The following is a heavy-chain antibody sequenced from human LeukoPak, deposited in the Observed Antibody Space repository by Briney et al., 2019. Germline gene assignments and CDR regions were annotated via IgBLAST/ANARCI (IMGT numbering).Heavy chain of an antibody. CDR2: IGSSGDTI. J-gene: IGHJ4*02. CDR1: GFTFNIYA. Sequence: GGSLRLSCAASGFTFNIYAMNWVRQAPGKGLEWVSAIGSSGDTIYYADSVKGRFTISRDNSKNTLYLQMNHLRVDDTALYYCAKDRPNSGWFFDYWGQGTLVTVSS. D-gene: IGHD6-19*01. CDR3: AKDRPNSGWFFDY. V-gene: IGHV3-23*01.